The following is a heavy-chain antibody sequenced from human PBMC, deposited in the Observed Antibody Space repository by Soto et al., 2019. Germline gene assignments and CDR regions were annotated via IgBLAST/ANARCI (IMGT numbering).Heavy chain of an antibody. CDR2: SVPIFETL. Sequence: QVQLVQSGAEVKKPGSSVKVSCKASGATFSGYAINWVRQAPGQGLEWLGRSVPIFETLNYAERFQGRVAITADESTTTVYMELTNLTHEDTAVYYCVVMGNVAVSNPRSFDYWGQGTQVTVSS. J-gene: IGHJ4*02. V-gene: IGHV1-69*18. CDR3: VVMGNVAVSNPRSFDY. D-gene: IGHD6-19*01. CDR1: GATFSGYA.